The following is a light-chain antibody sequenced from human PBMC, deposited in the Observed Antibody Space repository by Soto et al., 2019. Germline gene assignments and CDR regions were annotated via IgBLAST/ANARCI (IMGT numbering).Light chain of an antibody. Sequence: IQMTQSPSSLSASIGDRVTITCRASQGIGVRLAWFQQKPGKAPQYLIQSASTLQSGVPSRFSGSGSGTEFILTISSLQPDDFATYYCQQYNNYWTFGQGTKVDIK. CDR2: SAS. J-gene: IGKJ1*01. V-gene: IGKV1D-16*01. CDR3: QQYNNYWT. CDR1: QGIGVR.